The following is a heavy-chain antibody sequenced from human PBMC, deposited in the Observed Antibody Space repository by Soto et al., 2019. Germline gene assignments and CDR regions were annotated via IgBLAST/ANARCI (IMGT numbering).Heavy chain of an antibody. Sequence: QVQLQESGPGLVKPSQTLSLSCNVYGVSVSSGDYYWSWIRQHAGGGLEWIGYIDRSGRTYSKPSLRGRVIMSVDTSTNQIYLRLLSVTAADTAMYYCARSSVGNSENYSGLDVWGHGTPVSVAS. V-gene: IGHV4-31*03. CDR1: GVSVSSGDYY. J-gene: IGHJ6*02. D-gene: IGHD1-1*01. CDR3: ARSSVGNSENYSGLDV. CDR2: IDRSGRT.